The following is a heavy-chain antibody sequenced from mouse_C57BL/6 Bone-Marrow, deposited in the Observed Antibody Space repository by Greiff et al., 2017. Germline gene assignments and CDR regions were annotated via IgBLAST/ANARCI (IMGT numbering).Heavy chain of an antibody. CDR3: ARLGFAY. CDR2: IYPRSGNT. V-gene: IGHV1-81*01. CDR1: GYTFTSYW. J-gene: IGHJ3*01. Sequence: VQLQQPGAELVKPGASVKMSCKASGYTFTSYWITWVKQRTGQGLEWIGEIYPRSGNTYYNEKFKGKATLTADKSSSTAYMELRSLTSEDSAVYFCARLGFAYWGQGTLVTVSA.